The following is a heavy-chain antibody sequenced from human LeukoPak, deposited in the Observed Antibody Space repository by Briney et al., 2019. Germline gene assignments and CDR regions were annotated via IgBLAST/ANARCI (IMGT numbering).Heavy chain of an antibody. CDR3: ARRRCGGDCYSDGFDA. CDR1: GYTFNSYD. D-gene: IGHD2-21*02. V-gene: IGHV1-8*01. Sequence: ASVKVSCKASGYTFNSYDINWVRQATEQGLEWMGWTHPDSGNAGHAQKFQGRVTMTWDTSITTVYMELSSLRSEDTAVYYCARRRCGGDCYSDGFDAWGQGTVVTVSS. CDR2: THPDSGNA. J-gene: IGHJ3*01.